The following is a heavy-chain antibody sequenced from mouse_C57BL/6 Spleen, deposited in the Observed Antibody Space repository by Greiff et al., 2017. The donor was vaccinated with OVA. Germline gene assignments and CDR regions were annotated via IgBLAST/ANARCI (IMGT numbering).Heavy chain of an antibody. D-gene: IGHD2-4*01. CDR1: GFSLTSYG. CDR2: IWSGGST. V-gene: IGHV2-2*01. J-gene: IGHJ4*01. CDR3: ARKGIYYDYDGAMDY. Sequence: QVQLKESGPGLVQPSQSLSITCTVSGFSLTSYGVHWVRQSPGKGLEWLGVIWSGGSTDYNAAFISRLSISKDNSKSQVFFKMNSLQADDTAIYYCARKGIYYDYDGAMDYWGQGTSVTVSS.